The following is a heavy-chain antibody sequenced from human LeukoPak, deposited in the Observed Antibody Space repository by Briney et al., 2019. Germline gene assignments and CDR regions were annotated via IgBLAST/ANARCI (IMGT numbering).Heavy chain of an antibody. V-gene: IGHV3-11*01. CDR2: ISTTGYTI. CDR1: GLNFSDYY. CDR3: ARREGSFDY. D-gene: IGHD6-6*01. Sequence: GGSLRLSCAASGLNFSDYYMSWIRQAPGKGLEWVSYISTTGYTIYYADSVKGRFTISRDNAKNSLYLQMNSLRAEDTAVYYCARREGSFDYWGQGTLVTVSS. J-gene: IGHJ4*02.